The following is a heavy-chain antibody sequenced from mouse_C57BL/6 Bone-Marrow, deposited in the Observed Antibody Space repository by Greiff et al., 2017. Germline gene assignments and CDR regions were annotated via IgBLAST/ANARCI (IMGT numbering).Heavy chain of an antibody. CDR1: GYTFTSYG. D-gene: IGHD1-1*01. CDR3: ARSSFTTVVATDG. Sequence: QVQLQQSGAELARPGASVKLSCKASGYTFTSYGISWVKQRTGQGLEWIGEIYPRSGNTYYNEKFKGKATLTADKSSSTAYMELRSLRSEDSAVYFCARSSFTTVVATDGWGQGTTLTVSS. J-gene: IGHJ2*01. V-gene: IGHV1-81*01. CDR2: IYPRSGNT.